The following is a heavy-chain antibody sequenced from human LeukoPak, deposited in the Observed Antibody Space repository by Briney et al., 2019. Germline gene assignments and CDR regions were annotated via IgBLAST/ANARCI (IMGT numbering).Heavy chain of an antibody. Sequence: GGSLRLSCAASGFTFSAHWMTWVRQAPEKGLEWVAAINESGSEDFYVDSVRGRFTISRDNAKNSLYLQMNSLRVEDTAMYYCTRGDLDPWGQGTLVTVSS. CDR1: GFTFSAHW. CDR2: INESGSED. V-gene: IGHV3-7*03. CDR3: TRGDLDP. J-gene: IGHJ5*02.